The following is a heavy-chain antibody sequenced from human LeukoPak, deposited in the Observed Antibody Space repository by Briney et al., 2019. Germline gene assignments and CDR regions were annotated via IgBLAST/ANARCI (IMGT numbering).Heavy chain of an antibody. CDR3: ASSKPYCGGDCYAFDI. V-gene: IGHV5-51*01. D-gene: IGHD2-21*02. CDR1: GYSFTSYW. Sequence: GESLKISCKGSGYSFTSYWIGWVRQMPGKGLEWMGIIYPGDSDTRYSPSFQGQVTISADKSISPAYLQWSSLKASDTAMYYCASSKPYCGGDCYAFDIWGQGTMVTVSS. J-gene: IGHJ3*02. CDR2: IYPGDSDT.